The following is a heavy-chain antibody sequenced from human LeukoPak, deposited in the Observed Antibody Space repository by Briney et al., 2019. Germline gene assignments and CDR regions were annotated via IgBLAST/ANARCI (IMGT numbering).Heavy chain of an antibody. D-gene: IGHD3-22*01. CDR2: ISYDGSNK. CDR3: AKGYYDSSGFDY. J-gene: IGHJ4*02. CDR1: GVTFSSYG. V-gene: IGHV3-30*18. Sequence: PGGSLRLSCAASGVTFSSYGMHWVRQAPGKGLEWVAVISYDGSNKYYADSVRGHFTISRDNSHNTLYLQMNSLRAEDTAVYYCAKGYYDSSGFDYWGRGTLVTVSS.